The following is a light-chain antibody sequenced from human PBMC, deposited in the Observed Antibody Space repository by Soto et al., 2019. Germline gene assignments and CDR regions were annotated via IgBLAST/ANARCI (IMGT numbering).Light chain of an antibody. CDR3: QQSYSRPRS. CDR1: QSISTY. J-gene: IGKJ1*01. Sequence: DIQMTQSPSSLSAYVGDRVTITCRASQSISTYLNWYLQKPGNAPNLLIYTTSILESGVPSRFSGSGSGTDFTLTISSLRPEDFATYFCQQSYSRPRSFGQGTKVDIK. CDR2: TTS. V-gene: IGKV1-39*01.